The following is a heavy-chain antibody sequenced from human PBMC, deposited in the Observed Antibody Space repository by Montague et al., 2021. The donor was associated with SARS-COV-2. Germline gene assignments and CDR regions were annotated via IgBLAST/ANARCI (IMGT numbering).Heavy chain of an antibody. D-gene: IGHD1-26*01. CDR2: TYHRSKWYN. CDR1: GDSVSSTNGS. J-gene: IGHJ5*02. Sequence: CAISGDSVSSTNGSWNWIRQSPSRGLEWLGRTYHRSKWYNDYATSVKSRIIINPDTSKNQFSLQLNSVTPEDTAVYYCAYHSGGYVWFDPWGQGTLVTVSS. CDR3: AYHSGGYVWFDP. V-gene: IGHV6-1*01.